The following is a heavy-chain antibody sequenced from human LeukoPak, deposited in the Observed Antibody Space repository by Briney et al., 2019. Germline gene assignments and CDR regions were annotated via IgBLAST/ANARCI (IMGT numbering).Heavy chain of an antibody. V-gene: IGHV4-39*01. CDR3: ARRYSSDWAIDY. J-gene: IGHJ4*02. CDR1: GGSISSSPYY. CDR2: ILYSGLT. Sequence: PSETLSLTSTVSGGSISSSPYYWGWIRQPPGKGLEWIGSILYSGLTYYTPSLKSRVTISVDTSKNQFSLRLSSVTASDTAVYYCARRYSSDWAIDYWGQGTLVTVSS. D-gene: IGHD6-19*01.